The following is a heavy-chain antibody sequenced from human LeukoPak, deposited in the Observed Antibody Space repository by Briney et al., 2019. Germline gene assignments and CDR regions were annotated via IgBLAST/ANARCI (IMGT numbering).Heavy chain of an antibody. Sequence: GGSLRLSCAASGFTFTSYGMHWVRQAPGRGLEWVTLISHDGSNKYYADSVKGRFTISRDNSKNTLYLQVDSLRPDDTAVYYCAKRDNGGDCGIDSWGQGTPVTVSS. CDR1: GFTFTSYG. CDR2: ISHDGSNK. V-gene: IGHV3-30*18. D-gene: IGHD2-21*02. CDR3: AKRDNGGDCGIDS. J-gene: IGHJ4*02.